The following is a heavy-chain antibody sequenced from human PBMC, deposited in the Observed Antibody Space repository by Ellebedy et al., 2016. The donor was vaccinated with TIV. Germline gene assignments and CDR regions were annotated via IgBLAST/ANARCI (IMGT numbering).Heavy chain of an antibody. Sequence: GGSLRLSXAASGFTFSSYGMHWVRQAPGKGLEWVAVISYDGSKKSYADSVKGRFTISRDNSKNTLYLQMNSLRAEDTAVYYCAKDLRQRLPEIAFDIWGQGTMATVSS. CDR2: ISYDGSKK. D-gene: IGHD6-25*01. V-gene: IGHV3-30*18. CDR1: GFTFSSYG. CDR3: AKDLRQRLPEIAFDI. J-gene: IGHJ3*02.